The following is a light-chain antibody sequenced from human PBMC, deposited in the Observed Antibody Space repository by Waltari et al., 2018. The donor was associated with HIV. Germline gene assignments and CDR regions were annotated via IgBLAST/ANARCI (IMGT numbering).Light chain of an antibody. Sequence: SYELTQPPSVSVSPGQTASITCSGNKLGHKYACWYQQKPGQSPVLVIHQHNKRPSGIPERFSGSKSGNTATLTISGTQAMDEADYYSQAWDSSSHVVFGGGTKLTVL. J-gene: IGLJ2*01. CDR1: KLGHKY. CDR3: QAWDSSSHVV. V-gene: IGLV3-1*01. CDR2: QHN.